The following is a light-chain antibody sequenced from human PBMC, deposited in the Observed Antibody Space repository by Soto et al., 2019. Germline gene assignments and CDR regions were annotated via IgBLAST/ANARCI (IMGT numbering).Light chain of an antibody. J-gene: IGKJ3*01. CDR3: QHYGRSPGLFA. V-gene: IGKV3-11*01. CDR1: QSVSSY. Sequence: EIVLTQSPATLSLSPGERATLSCRASQSVSSYLAWYQQKPGQAPRLLIYDASNRATGIPARFSGSGSGTDFTLTISSLEPEDFAVYYCQHYGRSPGLFAFGPGTKVDI. CDR2: DAS.